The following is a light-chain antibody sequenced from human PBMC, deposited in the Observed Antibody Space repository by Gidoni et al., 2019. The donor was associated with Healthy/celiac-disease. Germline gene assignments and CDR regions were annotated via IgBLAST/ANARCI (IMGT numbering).Light chain of an antibody. J-gene: IGKJ1*01. V-gene: IGKV1-5*03. CDR1: QSISSW. CDR3: QQYNSYPWT. CDR2: KAS. Sequence: DLQMHQSPSTLSASVGDRVTITCRASQSISSWLAWYQQKPGNAHKLLIYKASSLESGGPSRFSGSGSGTEFTLTISSLQPDDFATYYCQQYNSYPWTFGQGTKVEIK.